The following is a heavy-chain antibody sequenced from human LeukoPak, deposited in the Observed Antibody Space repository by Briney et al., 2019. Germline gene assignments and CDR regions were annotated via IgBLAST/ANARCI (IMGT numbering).Heavy chain of an antibody. J-gene: IGHJ2*01. D-gene: IGHD6-13*01. V-gene: IGHV4-34*01. Sequence: SETLSLTCAVYGGSFSFYYWSWIRQPPGKGLEWIGEINDSGSSNYNPSLRSRVTISVDTSKNQFSLNLSSVTAADTAVYYCARVSSSWYQDWYFDLWGRGTLVTVSS. CDR1: GGSFSFYY. CDR2: INDSGSS. CDR3: ARVSSSWYQDWYFDL.